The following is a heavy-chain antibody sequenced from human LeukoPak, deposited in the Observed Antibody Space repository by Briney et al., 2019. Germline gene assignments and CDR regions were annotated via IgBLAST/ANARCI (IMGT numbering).Heavy chain of an antibody. J-gene: IGHJ4*02. Sequence: GASVKVSCKASGYTFTSYDINWVRQATGQGLEWMGIINPSGGSTSYAQKFQGRVTMTRDMSTSTVYMELSSLRSEDTAVYYCARADTAIHHFDYWGQGTLVTVSS. CDR2: INPSGGST. D-gene: IGHD5-18*01. CDR3: ARADTAIHHFDY. CDR1: GYTFTSYD. V-gene: IGHV1-46*01.